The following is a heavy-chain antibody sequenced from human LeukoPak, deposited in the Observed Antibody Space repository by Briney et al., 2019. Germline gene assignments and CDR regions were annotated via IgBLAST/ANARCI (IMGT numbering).Heavy chain of an antibody. CDR3: ARRHVEYSSSSDPYYFDY. V-gene: IGHV4-59*01. CDR1: GGSISSYY. Sequence: PSETLSLTCTVSGGSISSYYWTWIRQPPGKGLEWIGSLYYSGSTNYNPSLKSRVTISVDTSKNQFSLKLSSVTAADTAVYYCARRHVEYSSSSDPYYFDYWGQGTLVTVSS. J-gene: IGHJ4*02. D-gene: IGHD6-6*01. CDR2: LYYSGST.